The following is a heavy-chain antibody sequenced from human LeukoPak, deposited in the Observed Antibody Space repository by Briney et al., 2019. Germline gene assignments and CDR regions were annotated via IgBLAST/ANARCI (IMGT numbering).Heavy chain of an antibody. J-gene: IGHJ3*02. D-gene: IGHD2-15*01. CDR2: IYYSGST. CDR1: GGSISSYY. V-gene: IGHV4-59*01. Sequence: SETLSLTCTVSGGSISSYYWSRIRQPPGKGLEWIGYIYYSGSTNYNPSLKSRVTISVDTSKNQFSLKLSSVTAADTAVYYCARVGSSAQADAFDIWGQGTMVTVSS. CDR3: ARVGSSAQADAFDI.